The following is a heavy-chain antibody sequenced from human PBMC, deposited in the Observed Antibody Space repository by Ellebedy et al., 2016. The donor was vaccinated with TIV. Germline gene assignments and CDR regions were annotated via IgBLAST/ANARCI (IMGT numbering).Heavy chain of an antibody. D-gene: IGHD6-13*01. J-gene: IGHJ5*02. Sequence: SGPTLVKPTQTLTLTCTFSGFSLNTSTVGVGWIRQPPGKALEWLAVIYSNGDKRYSPSLKTRLTITKDPSKNQVVLTMANMDPVDTATYYCAHRRRGVAVSGTNTWFDPWGLGTLVTVSS. CDR1: GFSLNTSTVG. CDR3: AHRRRGVAVSGTNTWFDP. CDR2: IYSNGDK. V-gene: IGHV2-5*01.